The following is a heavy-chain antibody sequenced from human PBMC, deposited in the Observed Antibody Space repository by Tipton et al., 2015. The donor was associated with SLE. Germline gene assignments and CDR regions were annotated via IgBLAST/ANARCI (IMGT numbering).Heavy chain of an antibody. CDR1: GGSISSYY. CDR2: IYYSGST. Sequence: LRLSCTVSGGSISSYYWSWIRQPPGKGLEWIGYIYYSGSTNYNPSLKSRVTISVDTSKNQFSLKLSSVTAADTAVYYCARAQNYYGSVSYPDYWGQGTLVTVSS. D-gene: IGHD3-10*01. V-gene: IGHV4-59*01. J-gene: IGHJ4*02. CDR3: ARAQNYYGSVSYPDY.